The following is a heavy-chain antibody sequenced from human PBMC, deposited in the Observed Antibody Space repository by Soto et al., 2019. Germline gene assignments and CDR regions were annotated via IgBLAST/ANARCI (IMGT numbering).Heavy chain of an antibody. CDR2: MYYSGTT. Sequence: SVTLSRTCADSGLTSSSAYYWGFIWHPPGKGLEWIASMYYSGTTYYNPSLKSRVAISVDTSKNQFSLKLSSVTAADTAVYYCARDWYRDGYNGGYFDYWGQGTLVTVSS. J-gene: IGHJ4*02. V-gene: IGHV4-38-2*02. D-gene: IGHD1-26*01. CDR3: ARDWYRDGYNGGYFDY. CDR1: GLTSSSAYY.